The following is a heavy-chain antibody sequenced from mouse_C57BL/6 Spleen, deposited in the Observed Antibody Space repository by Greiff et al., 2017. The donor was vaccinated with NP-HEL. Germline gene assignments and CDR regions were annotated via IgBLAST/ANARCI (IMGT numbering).Heavy chain of an antibody. V-gene: IGHV3-6*01. J-gene: IGHJ3*01. Sequence: EVKLQESGPGLVKPSQSLSLTCSVTGYSITSGYYWNWIRQFPGNKLEWMGYISYDGSNNYNPSLKNRISITRDTSKNQFFLKLNSVTTEDTATYYCAFYSNYFAYWGQGTLVTVSA. CDR1: GYSITSGYY. CDR3: AFYSNYFAY. D-gene: IGHD2-5*01. CDR2: ISYDGSN.